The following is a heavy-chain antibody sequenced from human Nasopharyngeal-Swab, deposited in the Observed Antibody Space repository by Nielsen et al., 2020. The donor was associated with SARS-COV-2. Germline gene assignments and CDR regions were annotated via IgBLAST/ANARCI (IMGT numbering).Heavy chain of an antibody. Sequence: SETLSLTCSVSGVSISSGSYYWSWIRQPAGKGLEWIGHMYTSGSTNYNPSRKSRVAISIDTSTNQFSLRLSSVTAADTAVYYCAREDRWTLTSFYYALDVWGQGTTVTVSS. J-gene: IGHJ6*02. V-gene: IGHV4-61*09. CDR2: MYTSGST. CDR3: AREDRWTLTSFYYALDV. CDR1: GVSISSGSYY. D-gene: IGHD3-9*01.